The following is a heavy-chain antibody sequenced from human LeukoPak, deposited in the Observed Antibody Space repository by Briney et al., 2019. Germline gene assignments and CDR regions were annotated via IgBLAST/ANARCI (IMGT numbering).Heavy chain of an antibody. Sequence: GESLKISCKGSGYSFTSYWIGWGRQMPGKGLEGMGIIYPGDSDTRYSPSFQGQVTISADKSISTAYLQWSSLKASDTAMYYCARGRYCSGGTCYFDNWGQGTLVTVSS. CDR2: IYPGDSDT. V-gene: IGHV5-51*01. CDR1: GYSFTSYW. D-gene: IGHD2-15*01. J-gene: IGHJ4*02. CDR3: ARGRYCSGGTCYFDN.